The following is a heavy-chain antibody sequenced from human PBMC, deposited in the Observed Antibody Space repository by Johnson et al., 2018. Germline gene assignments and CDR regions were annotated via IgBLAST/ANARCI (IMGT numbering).Heavy chain of an antibody. CDR1: GFILSTYV. V-gene: IGHV3-9*01. J-gene: IGHJ1*01. D-gene: IGHD3-22*01. Sequence: VQLVESGGGVVQPGRSLRLSCAASGFILSTYVMHWVRQAPGKGLEWVSGISWNSGSIGYADSVKGRFTISRDNSKNTLYLEMNSLRAGDTAVYYCARDGTHYYDSSGYYYPLQYFQHWGQGTLVTVSS. CDR3: ARDGTHYYDSSGYYYPLQYFQH. CDR2: ISWNSGSI.